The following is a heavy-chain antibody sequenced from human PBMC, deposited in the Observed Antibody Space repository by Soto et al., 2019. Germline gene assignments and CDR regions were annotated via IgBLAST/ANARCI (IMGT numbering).Heavy chain of an antibody. J-gene: IGHJ5*02. V-gene: IGHV4-39*01. D-gene: IGHD7-27*01. CDR1: DDSISRSPYS. CDR2: IYYGGTA. CDR3: ARLTGGNWFDP. Sequence: PSETLSLTGTVSDDSISRSPYSWGWVREPPGKGLEWIGSIYYGGTAYSNPSLKSRVTIFADTSKNQFSLKLTSVTAADTAMYFCARLTGGNWFDPWGQGTLVTVSS.